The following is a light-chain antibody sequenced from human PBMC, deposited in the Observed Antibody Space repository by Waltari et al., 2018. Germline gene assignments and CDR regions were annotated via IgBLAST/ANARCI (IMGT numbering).Light chain of an antibody. V-gene: IGLV1-36*01. CDR3: AAWDDSLKGVL. CDR1: RSNLGNNA. Sequence: QSVLTQTPSVSEAPRQRVPISCSGRRSNLGNNAVNWYQQVPGKAPKLLVFADDLLPSGVSDRFSGSKSGTSASLAISGLRSEDEGVYFCAAWDDSLKGVLFGGGTKLTVL. J-gene: IGLJ2*01. CDR2: ADD.